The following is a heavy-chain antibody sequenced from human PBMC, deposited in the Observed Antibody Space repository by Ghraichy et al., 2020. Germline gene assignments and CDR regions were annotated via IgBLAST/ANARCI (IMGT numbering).Heavy chain of an antibody. Sequence: ETLSLTCTVSGGSISSSSYYWGWIRQPPGKGLEWIGSIYYSGSTYYNPSLKSRVTISVDTSKNQFSLKLSSVTAADTAVYYCARQSRVRGVSFQTKSFDYWGQGTLVTVSS. D-gene: IGHD3-10*01. J-gene: IGHJ4*02. CDR2: IYYSGST. CDR1: GGSISSSSYY. V-gene: IGHV4-39*01. CDR3: ARQSRVRGVSFQTKSFDY.